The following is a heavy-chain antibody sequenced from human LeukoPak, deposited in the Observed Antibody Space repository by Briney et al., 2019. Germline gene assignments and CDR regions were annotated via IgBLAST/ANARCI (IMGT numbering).Heavy chain of an antibody. V-gene: IGHV1-46*01. D-gene: IGHD6-19*01. Sequence: ASVKVSCKASGGTFSSYAISWVRQAPGQGLEWMGIINPSGGSTTYAQKFQGRITMTRDTSTSTVYMELSSLRSEDTAVYYCARRLDWYFDLWGRGTLVTVSS. CDR2: INPSGGST. J-gene: IGHJ2*01. CDR3: ARRLDWYFDL. CDR1: GGTFSSYA.